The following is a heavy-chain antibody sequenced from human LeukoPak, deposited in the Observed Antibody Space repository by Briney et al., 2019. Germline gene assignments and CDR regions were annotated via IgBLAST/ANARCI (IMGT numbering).Heavy chain of an antibody. CDR3: ARDRRDGYNSDWYFDL. CDR1: GGSISSYY. Sequence: SETLSLTCTVSGGSISSYYWSWIRQPPGKGLERIGCIYYSGSTNYNPSLKSRVTISVDTSKNQFSLKLSSVTAADTAVYYCARDRRDGYNSDWYFDLWGRGTLVTVSS. D-gene: IGHD5-24*01. CDR2: IYYSGST. J-gene: IGHJ2*01. V-gene: IGHV4-59*01.